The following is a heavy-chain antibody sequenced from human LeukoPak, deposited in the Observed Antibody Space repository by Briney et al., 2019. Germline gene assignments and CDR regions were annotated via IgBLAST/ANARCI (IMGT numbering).Heavy chain of an antibody. CDR2: INPNSGGT. CDR1: GFTFNAYN. V-gene: IGHV1-2*02. D-gene: IGHD3-22*01. CDR3: ARAGVWDYSDSSGYHNAAFDI. J-gene: IGHJ3*02. Sequence: ASVKVSCKASGFTFNAYNIHWVRQAPGQGLEWMGWINPNSGGTNYAQKFQGRVTVTRDTSISTAYMDLSRLRSDDTAVYYCARAGVWDYSDSSGYHNAAFDIWGQGTMVTVSS.